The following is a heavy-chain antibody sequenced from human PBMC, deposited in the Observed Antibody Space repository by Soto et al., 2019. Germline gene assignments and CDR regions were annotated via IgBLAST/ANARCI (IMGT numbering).Heavy chain of an antibody. J-gene: IGHJ5*02. CDR1: GDSVSSYSAA. CDR3: VRDRYSSSGWFDP. Sequence: SQTLSLTCAISGDSVSSYSAAWNWIRQSPSGGLKWLGRTYYRSRFFSDYAESVKSRIIINPDTSKNQFSLQLKSVTPEDTAVYYCVRDRYSSSGWFDPWGQGTPVTVS. V-gene: IGHV6-1*01. CDR2: TYYRSRFFS. D-gene: IGHD3-10*01.